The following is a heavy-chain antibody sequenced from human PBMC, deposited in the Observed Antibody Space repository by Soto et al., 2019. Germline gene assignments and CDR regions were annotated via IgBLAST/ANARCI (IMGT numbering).Heavy chain of an antibody. V-gene: IGHV4-59*08. CDR3: AKNACGGGRCDTAFNV. CDR2: INYSGNT. CDR1: GFSISSFL. J-gene: IGHJ3*01. Sequence: PSETLSLTCDVSGFSISSFLWSWIRQPPGKGLEWIGYINYSGNTNYNPSLKSRVAISLDTSKNRFFLNVSFVTAADSAVYYCAKNACGGGRCDTAFNVWGPGTSVTVSS. D-gene: IGHD2-21*01.